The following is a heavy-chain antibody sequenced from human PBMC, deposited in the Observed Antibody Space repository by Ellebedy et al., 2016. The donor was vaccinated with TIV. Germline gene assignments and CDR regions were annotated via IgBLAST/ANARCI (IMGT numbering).Heavy chain of an antibody. J-gene: IGHJ5*02. D-gene: IGHD2-8*01. CDR3: EKHCINKVCGGRWFDP. V-gene: IGHV3-23*01. Sequence: GESLKISCAASGFTFSSYAMSLVRQAPGKGTERVSALSGSGGSTYYGESVKGRFTISRDNSKNTLYLLRNSLRAEDTAVDYCEKHCINKVCGGRWFDPWGQGTLVTVSS. CDR2: LSGSGGST. CDR1: GFTFSSYA.